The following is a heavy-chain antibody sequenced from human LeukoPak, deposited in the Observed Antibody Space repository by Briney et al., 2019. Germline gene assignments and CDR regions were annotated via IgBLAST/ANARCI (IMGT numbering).Heavy chain of an antibody. CDR1: GGSISSGSYY. D-gene: IGHD5-24*01. V-gene: IGHV4-61*02. J-gene: IGHJ4*02. Sequence: ASETLSLTCTVSGGSISSGSYYWSWIRQPAGKGLEWVGRIYNSGSADYNPSLKSRVTISLDTSKNQISMKLTSVTAADTAVYYCARDQDGYPPFDYWGQGTLVTVSS. CDR2: IYNSGSA. CDR3: ARDQDGYPPFDY.